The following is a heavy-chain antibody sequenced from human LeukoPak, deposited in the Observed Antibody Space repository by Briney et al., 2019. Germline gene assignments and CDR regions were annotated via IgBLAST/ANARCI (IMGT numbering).Heavy chain of an antibody. Sequence: ASVKVSCKASGGTFSSYAISWVRQAPGQGLEWMGRIIPILGIANYAQKFQGRVTITADKSTSTAYMELSSLRSEDTAVYYCATDLLLTGTGSWGQGTLVTVSS. CDR2: IIPILGIA. V-gene: IGHV1-69*04. CDR3: ATDLLLTGTGS. D-gene: IGHD1-20*01. J-gene: IGHJ5*02. CDR1: GGTFSSYA.